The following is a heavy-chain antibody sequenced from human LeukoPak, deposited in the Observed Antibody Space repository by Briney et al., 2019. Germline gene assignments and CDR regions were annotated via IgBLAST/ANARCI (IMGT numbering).Heavy chain of an antibody. Sequence: SETLSLTCTVSGGSISNYYWSWIRQPPGKGLECIGYIYYSGTTNYNPSLKSRVTISVDTSKNQFSLKLSPVTAADTAVYYCARHGGYSSPYLHWGQGTLVTVSS. CDR1: GGSISNYY. CDR2: IYYSGTT. D-gene: IGHD6-13*01. CDR3: ARHGGYSSPYLH. V-gene: IGHV4-59*08. J-gene: IGHJ1*01.